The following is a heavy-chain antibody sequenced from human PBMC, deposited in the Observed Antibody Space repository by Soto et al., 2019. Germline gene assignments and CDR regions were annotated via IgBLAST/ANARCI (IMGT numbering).Heavy chain of an antibody. J-gene: IGHJ4*02. Sequence: ASVKVSCKASGYTFTSYDINWVRQATGQGLEWMGWMNPNSGNTGYAQKFQGRVTITRDTSTSTAYMELSSLRSEDTAVYYCARDLVQYYDILTGYYGANFDYWGQGTLVTVSS. CDR3: ARDLVQYYDILTGYYGANFDY. V-gene: IGHV1-8*01. CDR1: GYTFTSYD. CDR2: MNPNSGNT. D-gene: IGHD3-9*01.